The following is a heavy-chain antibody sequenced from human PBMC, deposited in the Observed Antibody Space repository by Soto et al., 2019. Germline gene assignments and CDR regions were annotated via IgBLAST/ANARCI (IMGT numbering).Heavy chain of an antibody. D-gene: IGHD3-10*01. V-gene: IGHV3-9*01. CDR3: ANLPLYGSGFDC. J-gene: IGHJ4*02. CDR2: ISWNGAAT. CDR1: GFTFDDYA. Sequence: EAQLVESGGGLVQPGRSLRLSCVASGFTFDDYAIHWVRQAPGKGLEWVSGISWNGAATGYAESVKGRFTISRDNAKKSLYLQMSSLRTEDTAIYYCANLPLYGSGFDCWGQGTLVTVSS.